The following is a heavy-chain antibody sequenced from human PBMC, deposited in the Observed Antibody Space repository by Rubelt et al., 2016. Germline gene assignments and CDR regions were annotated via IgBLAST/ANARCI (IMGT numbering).Heavy chain of an antibody. J-gene: IGHJ4*02. CDR1: GFTFSDYA. CDR2: ISFDGSNE. D-gene: IGHD6-13*01. V-gene: IGHV3-30*04. Sequence: RSLRLSCAASGFTFSDYAMHWVRQAPGKGLEWVAVISFDGSNEYYADSVKGRFTISRDSSKNTLYLQMNSLTIEDTAVYYCARRLRGSSWGIVDYWGQGTLVTVSS. CDR3: ARRLRGSSWGIVDY.